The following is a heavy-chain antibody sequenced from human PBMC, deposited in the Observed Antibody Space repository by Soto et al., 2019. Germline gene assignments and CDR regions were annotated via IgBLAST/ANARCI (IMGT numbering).Heavy chain of an antibody. V-gene: IGHV3-30-3*01. CDR1: GFTFSSYA. D-gene: IGHD6-19*01. CDR3: ARTVAGTSEACDY. Sequence: QVQLVESGGGVVQPGRSLRLSCAASGFTFSSYAMHWVRQAPGKGLEWVAVISYDGSNKYYADSVKGRFTISRDNSKNTLYLQMNSLRAEDTAVYYCARTVAGTSEACDYWGQGTLVTVSS. CDR2: ISYDGSNK. J-gene: IGHJ4*02.